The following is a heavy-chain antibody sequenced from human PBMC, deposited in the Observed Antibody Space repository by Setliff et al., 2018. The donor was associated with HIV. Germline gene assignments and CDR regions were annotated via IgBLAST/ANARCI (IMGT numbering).Heavy chain of an antibody. CDR2: IHYTGTT. J-gene: IGHJ5*02. Sequence: TLSLTCTVPGGSISSSSYYWNWFRQYPGKGLEWIGYIHYTGTTNQNPSLRSLITISLDTSKNQFSLKLTSVTAADTAVYYCARAPYVSGSFGWFDPWGQGTLVTVSS. D-gene: IGHD3-10*01. CDR3: ARAPYVSGSFGWFDP. V-gene: IGHV4-31*01. CDR1: GGSISSSSYY.